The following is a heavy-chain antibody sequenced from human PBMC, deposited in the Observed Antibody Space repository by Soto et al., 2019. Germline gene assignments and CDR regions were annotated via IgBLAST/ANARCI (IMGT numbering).Heavy chain of an antibody. V-gene: IGHV1-18*01. CDR3: ARDRGAASYYYMDV. J-gene: IGHJ6*03. Sequence: GASVKVSCKASGYTFTSYGISWVRQAPGQGLEWMGWISAYNGNTNYAQKLQGRVTMTTDTSTSTAYMELRSLRSDDTAVYYCARDRGAASYYYMDVWGKGTTVTVSS. CDR1: GYTFTSYG. D-gene: IGHD3-10*01. CDR2: ISAYNGNT.